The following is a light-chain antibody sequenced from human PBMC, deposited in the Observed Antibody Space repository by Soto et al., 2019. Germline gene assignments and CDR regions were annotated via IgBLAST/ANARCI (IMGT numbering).Light chain of an antibody. V-gene: IGKV1-6*01. CDR3: LRELRYPRS. CDR1: QAIRTE. Sequence: AIQITQSPSSLSASVGDRVTITCRASQAIRTEVGWYRQKPGQAPRLLIYGTFILQSGVPSRFSGSGSGTDLCLAISGPQPDDSATYYCLRELRYPRSFGKGTTGEV. J-gene: IGKJ1*01. CDR2: GTF.